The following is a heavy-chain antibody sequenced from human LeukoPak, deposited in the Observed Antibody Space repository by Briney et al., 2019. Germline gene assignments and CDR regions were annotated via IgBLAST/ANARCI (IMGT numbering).Heavy chain of an antibody. CDR3: ARDVGLRLGELSLLRLDNFDY. D-gene: IGHD3-16*02. V-gene: IGHV1-8*03. CDR2: MNTKSGNT. Sequence: GASVKVSCKASGYTFTRYDINWVRQATGQGLEWMGWMNTKSGNTGHAQKFQGRVTITRDTSISTVYMELSSLRSEDTAVYFCARDVGLRLGELSLLRLDNFDYWGQGTLVTVSS. CDR1: GYTFTRYD. J-gene: IGHJ4*02.